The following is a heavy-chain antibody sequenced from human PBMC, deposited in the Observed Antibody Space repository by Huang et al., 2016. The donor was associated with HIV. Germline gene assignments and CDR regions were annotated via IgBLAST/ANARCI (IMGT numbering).Heavy chain of an antibody. Sequence: QVQLVQSGAEVKKPGASVKVSCKASGYTFTSYGISWVRQAPGQGLEWMGWISAYNGNTNYAQKLQCRVTMTTDTPTSTAYMELRSLRSDDTAVHYCARTPNWNYWPNYFDYWGQGTLVTVSS. D-gene: IGHD1-7*01. CDR1: GYTFTSYG. CDR2: ISAYNGNT. CDR3: ARTPNWNYWPNYFDY. J-gene: IGHJ4*02. V-gene: IGHV1-18*04.